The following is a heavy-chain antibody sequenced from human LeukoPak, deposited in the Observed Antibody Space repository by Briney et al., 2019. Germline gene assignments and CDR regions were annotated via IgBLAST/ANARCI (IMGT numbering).Heavy chain of an antibody. CDR2: IWYDGSNK. CDR3: ARPYYDSSGYYYWGNAFDI. V-gene: IGHV3-33*01. Sequence: GGSLRLSCAASGFTFSSYGMHWARQAPGKGLEWVAVIWYDGSNKYYADSVKGRFTISRDNSKNTLYLQMNSLRAEDTAVYYCARPYYDSSGYYYWGNAFDIWGQGTMVTVSS. J-gene: IGHJ3*02. CDR1: GFTFSSYG. D-gene: IGHD3-22*01.